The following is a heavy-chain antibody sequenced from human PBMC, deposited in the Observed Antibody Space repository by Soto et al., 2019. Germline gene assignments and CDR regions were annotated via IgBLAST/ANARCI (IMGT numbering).Heavy chain of an antibody. D-gene: IGHD3-9*01. CDR3: AIEALNDILTGSNNWFDP. Sequence: ETLSLTCTVSGGSISSYYWSWIRQPPGKGLEWIGHIYYSGSTNYNPSLKSRVTISVDPSKNQFSLKLSTGTAAETAVYYCAIEALNDILTGSNNWFDPWCQGSLVTVTS. V-gene: IGHV4-59*01. CDR1: GGSISSYY. J-gene: IGHJ5*02. CDR2: IYYSGST.